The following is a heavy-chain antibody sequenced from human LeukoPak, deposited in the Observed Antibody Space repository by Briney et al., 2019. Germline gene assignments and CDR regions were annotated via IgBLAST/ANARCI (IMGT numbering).Heavy chain of an antibody. D-gene: IGHD6-19*01. CDR2: IYYSGST. Sequence: SETLSLTCTVSGGSISSSSYYWGWIRQPPGKGLEWIGSIYYSGSTYYNPSLKSRVTISVDTSKNQFSLKLSSVTAADTAVYYCARVDQQWLLGSHRKKNAFDIWGQGTMVTVSS. V-gene: IGHV4-39*07. CDR3: ARVDQQWLLGSHRKKNAFDI. J-gene: IGHJ3*02. CDR1: GGSISSSSYY.